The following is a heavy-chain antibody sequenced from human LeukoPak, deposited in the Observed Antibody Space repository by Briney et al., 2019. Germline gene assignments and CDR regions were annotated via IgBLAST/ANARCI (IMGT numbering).Heavy chain of an antibody. V-gene: IGHV4-59*01. CDR3: ARVGYFGSGNYYNDRGAFDY. CDR1: GDSISSYY. CDR2: IYYTGST. J-gene: IGHJ4*02. D-gene: IGHD3-10*01. Sequence: SETLSLTCTVSGDSISSYYWSWIRQPPGKGLEWIGYIYYTGSTNYNPSLKSRVTISVDTSKNQFSLKLSSVTAADTAVYYCARVGYFGSGNYYNDRGAFDYWGQGTLVTVSS.